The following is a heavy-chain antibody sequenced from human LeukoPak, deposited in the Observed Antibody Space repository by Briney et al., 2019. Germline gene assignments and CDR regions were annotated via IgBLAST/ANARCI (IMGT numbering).Heavy chain of an antibody. CDR1: GFTFSSYA. Sequence: GGSLRLSCAASGFTFSSYAMSWVRHAPGKGLEWVSSISSSSSYIYYADSVKGRFTISRDNAKNSLYLQMNSLRAEDTAVYYCAREGVATITLGFDYWGQGTLVTVST. CDR2: ISSSSSYI. J-gene: IGHJ4*02. CDR3: AREGVATITLGFDY. V-gene: IGHV3-21*01. D-gene: IGHD5-24*01.